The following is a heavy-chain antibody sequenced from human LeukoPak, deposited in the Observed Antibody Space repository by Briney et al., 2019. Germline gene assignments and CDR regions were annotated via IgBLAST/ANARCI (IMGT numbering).Heavy chain of an antibody. J-gene: IGHJ5*02. CDR3: ARHSAP. V-gene: IGHV4-39*01. CDR2: IYDSGST. Sequence: SETLSLTCTVSGGSIRSSYYYWGWIRQPPGRGVEWIGSIYDSGSTYYNPSLKSRVPISQPTSNNPSSLPLTSLTAADPAAYNCARHSAPWGQGTLVTVSS. CDR1: GGSIRSSYYY.